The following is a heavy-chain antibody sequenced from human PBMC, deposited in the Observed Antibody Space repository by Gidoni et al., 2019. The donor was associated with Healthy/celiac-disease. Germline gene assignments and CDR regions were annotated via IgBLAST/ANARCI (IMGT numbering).Heavy chain of an antibody. D-gene: IGHD3-22*01. Sequence: EVQLVESGGGLVQPGGSLRLSCAASGFTFRSYHMNWVRQAPGKGLEWVSYISSSSSTIYYADSVKGRFTISRDNAKNSLYLQMNSLRDEDTAVYYCATDQAYYYDSSGYYYGDYWGQGTLVTVSS. J-gene: IGHJ4*02. CDR2: ISSSSSTI. CDR1: GFTFRSYH. CDR3: ATDQAYYYDSSGYYYGDY. V-gene: IGHV3-48*02.